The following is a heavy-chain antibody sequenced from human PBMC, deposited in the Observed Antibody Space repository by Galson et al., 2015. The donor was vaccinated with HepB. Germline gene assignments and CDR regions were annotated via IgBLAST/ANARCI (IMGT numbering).Heavy chain of an antibody. D-gene: IGHD6-19*01. J-gene: IGHJ1*01. CDR2: IVGDGSNT. CDR1: GFTFSSYE. Sequence: SLRLSCAASGFTFSSYEMNWVRQAPGKGLEWVSTIVGDGSNTYYADSVKGRFTISRDNPKNSLFLLMNSLRAEDTAVYYCARGQQWLVPYFQNWGQGTLVTVSS. V-gene: IGHV3-23*01. CDR3: ARGQQWLVPYFQN.